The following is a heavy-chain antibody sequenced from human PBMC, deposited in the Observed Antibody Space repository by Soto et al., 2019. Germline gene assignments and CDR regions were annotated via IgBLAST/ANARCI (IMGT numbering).Heavy chain of an antibody. CDR3: ARDLRGNYDFWSGYWVYYFDY. Sequence: QVQLVQSGAEVKKPGASVKVSCKASGYTFTSYGISWVRQAPGQGLEWMGWISAYNGNTNYAQKLQGRVTMTTDTSTSTAYMELRSLRSDDTAMYYCARDLRGNYDFWSGYWVYYFDYWGQGTLVTVSS. V-gene: IGHV1-18*04. CDR1: GYTFTSYG. J-gene: IGHJ4*02. D-gene: IGHD3-3*01. CDR2: ISAYNGNT.